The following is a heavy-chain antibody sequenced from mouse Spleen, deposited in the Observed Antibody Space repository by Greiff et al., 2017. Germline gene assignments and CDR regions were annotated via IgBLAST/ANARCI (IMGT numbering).Heavy chain of an antibody. V-gene: IGHV5-6*01. J-gene: IGHJ2*01. CDR1: GFTFSSYG. CDR2: ISSGGSYT. Sequence: EVQLVESGGDLVKPGGSLKLSCAASGFTFSSYGMSWVRQTPDKRLEWVATISSGGSYTYYPDSVKGRFTISRDNAKNTLYLQMSSLKSEDTAMYYCARHVDGSTYFDYWGQGTTLTVSS. CDR3: ARHVDGSTYFDY. D-gene: IGHD1-1*01.